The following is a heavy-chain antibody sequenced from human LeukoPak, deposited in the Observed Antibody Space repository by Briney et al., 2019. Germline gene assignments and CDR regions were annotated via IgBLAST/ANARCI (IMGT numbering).Heavy chain of an antibody. Sequence: PGGSLRLSCAASGFTFSSYSMNWVRQAPGKGLEWVSYISSSSGTIFYADSVKGRFTVSRDNAKNSLYLQMNNLRAEDTAIYYCARGVVDTARGMGYWGQGTLVTVSS. CDR1: GFTFSSYS. CDR2: ISSSSGTI. J-gene: IGHJ4*02. D-gene: IGHD5-18*01. CDR3: ARGVVDTARGMGY. V-gene: IGHV3-48*01.